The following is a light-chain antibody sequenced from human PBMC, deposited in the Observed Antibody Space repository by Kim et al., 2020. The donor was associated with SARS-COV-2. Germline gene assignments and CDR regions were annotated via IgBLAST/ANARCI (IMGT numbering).Light chain of an antibody. CDR3: QQYSDWLS. Sequence: YVSPGESATLSCWASQRFGSNLAWHQQKPGQAPRLLIYGASTRATGISGRFSGSGSGTEFTLTISSLQSEDSAVYHCQQYSDWLSFGGGTKVDIK. V-gene: IGKV3-15*01. J-gene: IGKJ4*01. CDR2: GAS. CDR1: QRFGSN.